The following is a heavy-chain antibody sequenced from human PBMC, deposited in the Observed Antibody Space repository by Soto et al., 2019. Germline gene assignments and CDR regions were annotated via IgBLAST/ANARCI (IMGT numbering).Heavy chain of an antibody. CDR1: GFTFGDYA. V-gene: IGHV3-49*04. J-gene: IGHJ4*02. CDR2: IRSKAYGGTT. Sequence: GGSLRLSXTASGFTFGDYAMSWVRQAPGKGLEWVGFIRSKAYGGTTEYAASVKGRFTISRDDSKSIAYLQMNSLKTEDTAVYYCTHGDYDSDILDYWGQGTLVTVSS. CDR3: THGDYDSDILDY. D-gene: IGHD4-17*01.